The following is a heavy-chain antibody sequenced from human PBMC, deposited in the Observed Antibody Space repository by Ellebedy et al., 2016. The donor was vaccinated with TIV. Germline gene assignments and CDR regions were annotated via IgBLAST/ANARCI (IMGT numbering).Heavy chain of an antibody. CDR3: VRERGWIGSYGSIDY. J-gene: IGHJ4*02. V-gene: IGHV3-30-3*01. CDR2: ISYDGSNK. D-gene: IGHD1-26*01. CDR1: GFTVSSNY. Sequence: GESLKISCAASGFTVSSNYMSWVRQAQGKGLEWVAVISYDGSNKYYADSVKGRFTISRDNSKNTLYLQMNSLRAEDTAVYYCVRERGWIGSYGSIDYWGQGTLVTVSS.